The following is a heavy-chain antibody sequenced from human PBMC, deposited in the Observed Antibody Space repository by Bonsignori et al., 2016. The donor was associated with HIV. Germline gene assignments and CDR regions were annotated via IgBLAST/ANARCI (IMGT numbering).Heavy chain of an antibody. CDR3: ARAAYNSYYYYYYMDV. Sequence: SETLSLTCTVSGGSISSYYWSWIRQPPGKGLEWVGNIFYSGSTNYNPSLKGRLTLSVDTSKNQFSLKLNSVTAADTAVYYCARAAYNSYYYYYYMDVWGKGTTVTVSS. J-gene: IGHJ6*03. CDR2: IFYSGST. V-gene: IGHV4-59*01. CDR1: GGSISSYY. D-gene: IGHD1-1*01.